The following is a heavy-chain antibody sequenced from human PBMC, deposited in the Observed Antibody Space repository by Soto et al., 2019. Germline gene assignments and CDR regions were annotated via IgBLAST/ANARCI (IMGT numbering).Heavy chain of an antibody. D-gene: IGHD3-22*01. CDR2: ISSSGSSL. V-gene: IGHV3-11*01. CDR3: ARVRTSMIQVVFDY. Sequence: GSLRLSCAASGFTFSDYYINWFRRAPGKGLEWVSYISSSGSSLYYADSVKGRFTISRDNAKKSLYLQMKSLRAEDTAVYYCARVRTSMIQVVFDYWGQGTQVTVSS. CDR1: GFTFSDYY. J-gene: IGHJ4*02.